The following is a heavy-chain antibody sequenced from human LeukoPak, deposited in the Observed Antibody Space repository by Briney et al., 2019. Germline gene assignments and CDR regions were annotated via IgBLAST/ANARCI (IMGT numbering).Heavy chain of an antibody. CDR1: GGSFSGYY. CDR2: INHSGST. Sequence: PSETLSLTCAVSGGSFSGYYWSWIRQPPGKGLEWIGEINHSGSTNYNPSLKSRVTISVDTSKNQFSLKLSSVTAADTAVYYCARSLRTSWSSRADWFDPWGQGTLVTVSS. V-gene: IGHV4-34*01. D-gene: IGHD2-2*01. J-gene: IGHJ5*02. CDR3: ARSLRTSWSSRADWFDP.